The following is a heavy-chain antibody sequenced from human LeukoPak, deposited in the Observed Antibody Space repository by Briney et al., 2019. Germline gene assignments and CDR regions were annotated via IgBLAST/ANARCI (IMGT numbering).Heavy chain of an antibody. Sequence: PGGSLRLSCAASGFNFNTYTMNWVRQAPGKGLEWVSSISSSSSYIYYADSVKGRFTISRDNAENSLYLQMSSLRAEDTAVYYCARRYYGSSTYRLPYDYWGQGTLVTVSS. J-gene: IGHJ4*02. CDR1: GFNFNTYT. D-gene: IGHD3-22*01. CDR3: ARRYYGSSTYRLPYDY. V-gene: IGHV3-21*01. CDR2: ISSSSSYI.